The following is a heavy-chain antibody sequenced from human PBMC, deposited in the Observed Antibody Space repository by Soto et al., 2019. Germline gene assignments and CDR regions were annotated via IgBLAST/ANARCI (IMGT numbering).Heavy chain of an antibody. V-gene: IGHV4-34*01. CDR1: GGSFSGYY. CDR2: INHSGST. CDR3: TRDHGCGGDCYSSFSEGYFDY. Sequence: PSETLSLTCAVYGGSFSGYYWTWIRQPPGTGLEWIGEINHSGSTNYNPSLKSRVTISVDTSKNQFSLKLTSVTAADTAVYYCTRDHGCGGDCYSSFSEGYFDYWGQGTLVTVSS. J-gene: IGHJ4*02. D-gene: IGHD2-21*02.